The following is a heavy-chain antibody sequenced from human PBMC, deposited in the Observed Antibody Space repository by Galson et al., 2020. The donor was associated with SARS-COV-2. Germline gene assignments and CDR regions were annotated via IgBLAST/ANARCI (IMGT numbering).Heavy chain of an antibody. CDR3: ARSWFSPLDY. J-gene: IGHJ4*02. V-gene: IGHV4-34*01. CDR2: INHSGST. D-gene: IGHD3-10*01. CDR1: GGSFSGYY. Sequence: SETLSLTCAVYGGSFSGYYWSWIRQPPGKGLEWIGEINHSGSTNYNPSLKSRVTISVDTSKNQFSLKLSSVTAADTAVYYCARSWFSPLDYWGQGTLVTVSS.